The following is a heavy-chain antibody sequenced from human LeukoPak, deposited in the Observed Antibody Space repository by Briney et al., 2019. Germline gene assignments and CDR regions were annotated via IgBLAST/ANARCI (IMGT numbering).Heavy chain of an antibody. CDR3: ARDGWDIVVVVAADLFDY. Sequence: ASVKVSCKASGYTFTSYGISWVRQAPGQGLEWMGWISAYNGNTNYAQKLQDRVTMTTDTSTTTAYMELRSLRSDDTAVYYCARDGWDIVVVVAADLFDYWGQGTLVTVSS. V-gene: IGHV1-18*01. J-gene: IGHJ4*02. CDR1: GYTFTSYG. CDR2: ISAYNGNT. D-gene: IGHD2-15*01.